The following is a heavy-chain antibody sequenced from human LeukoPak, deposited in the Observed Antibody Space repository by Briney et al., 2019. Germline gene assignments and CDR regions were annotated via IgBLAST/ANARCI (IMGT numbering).Heavy chain of an antibody. D-gene: IGHD3-10*01. CDR1: GYTFTGYY. Sequence: ASVKVSCKASGYTFTGYYMHWVRQAPGQGLEWMGWINPNSGGTNYAQKFQGRVTMTRDTSISTAYMELSRLRSDDTAVYYCAREGYYGSGSYPKPNDYWGQGTLVTVSS. CDR3: AREGYYGSGSYPKPNDY. J-gene: IGHJ4*02. V-gene: IGHV1-2*02. CDR2: INPNSGGT.